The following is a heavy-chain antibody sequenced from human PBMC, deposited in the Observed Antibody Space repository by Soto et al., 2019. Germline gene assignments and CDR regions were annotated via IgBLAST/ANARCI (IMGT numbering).Heavy chain of an antibody. CDR1: GGSISSSSYY. Sequence: QLQLQESGPGLVKPSETLSLTCTVSGGSISSSSYYWGWIRQPPGKGLEWIGSIYYSGSTYYNPSLKSRVTISVDTSKNKFSLKLSSVTAADTAVDYCARHIPEGDIVVVPAAISWFDPWGQGTLVTVSS. V-gene: IGHV4-39*01. CDR3: ARHIPEGDIVVVPAAISWFDP. J-gene: IGHJ5*02. CDR2: IYYSGST. D-gene: IGHD2-2*02.